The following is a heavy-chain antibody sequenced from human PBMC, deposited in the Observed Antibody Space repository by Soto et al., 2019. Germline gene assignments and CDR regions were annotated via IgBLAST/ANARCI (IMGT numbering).Heavy chain of an antibody. CDR2: INPDGSAK. V-gene: IGHV3-7*01. Sequence: GGSLRLSCAASGFTFSTSWMDWVRQTPGKGLEWVANINPDGSAKNYVDSVKGRFTISRDNAKNSLILQMSSLTAEDSGLYFCSRYLDFWGQGTLVTVSS. J-gene: IGHJ4*02. CDR1: GFTFSTSW. CDR3: SRYLDF.